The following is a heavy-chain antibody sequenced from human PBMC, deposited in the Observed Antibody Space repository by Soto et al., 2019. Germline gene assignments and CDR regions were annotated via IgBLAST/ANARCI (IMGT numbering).Heavy chain of an antibody. V-gene: IGHV1-2*04. CDR3: ARELVVPAAPGIAAAGDYYYGMDV. CDR1: GYTFTGYY. Sequence: ASVKVSCKASGYTFTGYYMHWVRQAPGQGLEWMGWINPNSGGTNYAQKFQGWVTMTRDTSISTAYMELSRLRSDDTAVYYCARELVVPAAPGIAAAGDYYYGMDVWGQGTTVTVSS. J-gene: IGHJ6*02. D-gene: IGHD6-13*01. CDR2: INPNSGGT.